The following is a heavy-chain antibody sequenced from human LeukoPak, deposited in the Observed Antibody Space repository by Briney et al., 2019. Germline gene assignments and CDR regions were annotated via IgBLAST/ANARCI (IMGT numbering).Heavy chain of an antibody. J-gene: IGHJ4*02. CDR2: IYYSGST. Sequence: SETLSLTCTVSGGSISSYYWSRIRQPPGKGLEWIGYIYYSGSTNYNPSLKSRVTISVDTSKNQFSLKLSSVTAADTAVYYCARQSSLIVGATFDYWGQGTLVTVSS. D-gene: IGHD1-26*01. CDR1: GGSISSYY. CDR3: ARQSSLIVGATFDY. V-gene: IGHV4-59*08.